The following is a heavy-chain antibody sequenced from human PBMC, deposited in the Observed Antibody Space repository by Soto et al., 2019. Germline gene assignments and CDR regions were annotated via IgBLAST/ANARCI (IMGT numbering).Heavy chain of an antibody. D-gene: IGHD6-19*01. CDR2: ITGRGDRT. CDR1: GFSFDTYG. V-gene: IGHV3-23*01. Sequence: GGSLRLSCEVFGFSFDTYGMSWVRQAPGKGLEWVAAITGRGDRTDYADSVKGRFTISRDNSNNTLYLEMNSLRAEDTAVYYCAKDWGSGWFRAYFDNWGQGTQVTVSS. CDR3: AKDWGSGWFRAYFDN. J-gene: IGHJ4*02.